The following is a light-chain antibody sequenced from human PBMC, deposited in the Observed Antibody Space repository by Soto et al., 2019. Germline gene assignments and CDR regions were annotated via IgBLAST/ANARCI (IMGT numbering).Light chain of an antibody. Sequence: DIQMTQSPSSLSASVGDRVTITCRASQNISSYLNWYQQKPGKAPKLLIYAASSLESGVPARFSGGGSGTEFTLTISSLQPDDFSTFYCQQYNNYPWTFGQGTKVDIK. CDR1: QNISSY. CDR3: QQYNNYPWT. V-gene: IGKV1-5*01. J-gene: IGKJ1*01. CDR2: AAS.